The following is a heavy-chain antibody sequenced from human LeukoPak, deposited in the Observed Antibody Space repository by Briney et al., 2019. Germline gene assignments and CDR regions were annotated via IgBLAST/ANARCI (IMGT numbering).Heavy chain of an antibody. V-gene: IGHV4-39*01. Sequence: PSETLSLTCTVSGGSISSSSYSWGWIRQPPGKGLEWIGSMYDSGSTYYNPSLKSRVTISVDTSKNQFSLKLSSVTAADTAVYYCARMISMVRGVIMDPHFDYWGQGTLVTVSS. CDR2: MYDSGST. CDR1: GGSISSSSYS. CDR3: ARMISMVRGVIMDPHFDY. D-gene: IGHD3-10*01. J-gene: IGHJ4*02.